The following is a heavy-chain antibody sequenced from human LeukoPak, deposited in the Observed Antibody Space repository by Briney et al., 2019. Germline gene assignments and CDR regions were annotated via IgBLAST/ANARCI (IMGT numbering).Heavy chain of an antibody. J-gene: IGHJ3*02. CDR3: ARVSTNDRRNAFDI. CDR1: GFTFSTYV. CDR2: ITGDGGYT. D-gene: IGHD2-8*01. V-gene: IGHV3-64*01. Sequence: GGSLRLSCAASGFTFSTYVMQWVRQAPGKGLEYVSAITGDGGYTYYANSVKGRFTISRDNSKKTLYLQVGSLRADDMAVYYCARVSTNDRRNAFDIWGQGTMVTVSS.